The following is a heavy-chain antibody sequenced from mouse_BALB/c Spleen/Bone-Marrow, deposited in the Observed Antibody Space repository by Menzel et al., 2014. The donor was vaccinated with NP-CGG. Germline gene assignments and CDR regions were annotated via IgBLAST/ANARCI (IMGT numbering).Heavy chain of an antibody. CDR1: GFNIKDTY. CDR3: ARYYNGFYFDY. V-gene: IGHV14-3*02. Sequence: EVQLQQSGAELVKPGASVKLSCTASGFNIKDTYMHWVKQRPEQGLEWIGRIDPANGNTKYDPKFQGKATITADTSSNTAYLQLSSLTSEDTAVYYCARYYNGFYFDYWDQGTTLTISS. D-gene: IGHD1-1*01. CDR2: IDPANGNT. J-gene: IGHJ2*01.